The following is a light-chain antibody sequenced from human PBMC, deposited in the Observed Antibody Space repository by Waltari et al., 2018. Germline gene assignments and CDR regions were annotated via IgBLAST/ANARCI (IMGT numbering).Light chain of an antibody. Sequence: SYELTQPPSVSVSPGQTAITPCSGDALAYKYTSWYRQRPGQSPVLILHEDNKRPSGIPDRFSGSSSGNIATLTISGTQAMDEAEYYCQAWDNTIVVFGGGTKLTVL. V-gene: IGLV3-1*01. CDR3: QAWDNTIVV. J-gene: IGLJ3*02. CDR1: ALAYKY. CDR2: EDN.